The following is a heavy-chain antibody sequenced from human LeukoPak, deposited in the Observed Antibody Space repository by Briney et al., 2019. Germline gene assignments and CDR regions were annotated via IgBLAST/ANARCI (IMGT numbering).Heavy chain of an antibody. CDR3: ARDQSGYGDYEGHFDY. CDR2: IIPIFGTA. Sequence: GASVKLSCKASGGTFSSYAISWVRQAPGQGLEWMGGIIPIFGTANYAQKFQGRVTITADKSTSTAYMELSSLRSEDTAVYYCARDQSGYGDYEGHFDYWGQGTLVTVSS. D-gene: IGHD4-17*01. J-gene: IGHJ4*02. CDR1: GGTFSSYA. V-gene: IGHV1-69*06.